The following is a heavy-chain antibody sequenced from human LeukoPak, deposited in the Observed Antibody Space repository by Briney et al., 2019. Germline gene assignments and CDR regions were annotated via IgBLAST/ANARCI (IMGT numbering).Heavy chain of an antibody. CDR1: GFSFSNYG. J-gene: IGHJ5*02. CDR3: ARGSEGSSLNWFDP. D-gene: IGHD6-6*01. Sequence: GGSLRLSCVASGFSFSNYGTHWVRQAPGKGLEWVTFMQYDGSVEFYADSVRGRFTISRDNSKNSLYLQMNSLRAEDTAVYYCARGSEGSSLNWFDPWGQGTLVTVSS. CDR2: MQYDGSVE. V-gene: IGHV3-30*02.